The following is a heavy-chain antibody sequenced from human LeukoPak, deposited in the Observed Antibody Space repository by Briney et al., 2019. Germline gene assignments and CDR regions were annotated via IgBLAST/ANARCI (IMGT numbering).Heavy chain of an antibody. CDR3: ARQRCSGGSCYRVELLYYMDV. D-gene: IGHD2-15*01. CDR2: IYSSVST. Sequence: SETLSLTCTVSGDSINDHYWSWIRQPPGEGLEWIAYIYSSVSTNYNPSLKGRVTISIDTSKSQFSLKLTSVTAADTGVYYCARQRCSGGSCYRVELLYYMDVWGKGNTVTVSS. J-gene: IGHJ6*03. CDR1: GDSINDHY. V-gene: IGHV4-4*09.